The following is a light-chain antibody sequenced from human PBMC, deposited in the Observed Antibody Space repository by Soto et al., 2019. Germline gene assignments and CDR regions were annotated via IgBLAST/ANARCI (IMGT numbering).Light chain of an antibody. Sequence: QSVLTQPASVSGSPGQSITISCTGTSSDVGGYNLVSWYQQHPGKAPKVMIYEGSKRPSGVSNRFSGSKSGNTASLTISGLQAEDEADYYCCSYAGSSTYVFGTGTKLT. CDR3: CSYAGSSTYV. J-gene: IGLJ1*01. V-gene: IGLV2-23*01. CDR1: SSDVGGYNL. CDR2: EGS.